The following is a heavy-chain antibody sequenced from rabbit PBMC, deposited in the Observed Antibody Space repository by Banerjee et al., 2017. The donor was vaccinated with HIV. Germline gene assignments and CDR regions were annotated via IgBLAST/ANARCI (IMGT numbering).Heavy chain of an antibody. D-gene: IGHD6-1*01. J-gene: IGHJ4*01. CDR3: AREPYVHWGGDGYAQNL. CDR1: GFSFRNKDV. V-gene: IGHV1S45*01. CDR2: INTSSGNT. Sequence: QEQLEESGGDLVKPEGSLTLTCTASGFSFRNKDVMCWVRQAPGKGLEWIACINTSSGNTVYATWAKGRFTISKPSSTTVTLQMTSLTAADTATYFCAREPYVHWGGDGYAQNLWGPGTLVTVS.